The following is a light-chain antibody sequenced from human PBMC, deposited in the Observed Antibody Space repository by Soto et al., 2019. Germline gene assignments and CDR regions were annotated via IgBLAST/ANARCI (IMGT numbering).Light chain of an antibody. CDR1: QSISAW. J-gene: IGKJ1*01. V-gene: IGKV1-5*01. CDR3: QQYENYWT. CDR2: DAF. Sequence: DIQMTQSPSTLSATAGDRVTITCRASQSISAWLAWYQQKPGKAPKPLIYDAFNLESGVPSRFSGSGSGTEFTLTISNLQPDDFATYFCQQYENYWTFGQGTTVEIK.